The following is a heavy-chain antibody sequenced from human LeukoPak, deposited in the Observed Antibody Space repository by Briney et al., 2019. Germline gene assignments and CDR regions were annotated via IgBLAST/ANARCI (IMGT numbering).Heavy chain of an antibody. V-gene: IGHV3-21*01. CDR2: ISSSSSYI. CDR1: GFIFSRYN. Sequence: PGGSLRLSCAASGFIFSRYNMNWVRRAPGKGLEWVSYISSSSSYIYYVDSVKGRFTISRDNAKNSLYLQMNRLRAEDTAGYYCARDRSYGHFDYWGQGTLVTVSS. D-gene: IGHD5-18*01. J-gene: IGHJ4*02. CDR3: ARDRSYGHFDY.